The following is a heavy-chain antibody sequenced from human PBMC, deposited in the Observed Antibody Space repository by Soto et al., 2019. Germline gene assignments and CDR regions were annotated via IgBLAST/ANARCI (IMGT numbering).Heavy chain of an antibody. D-gene: IGHD6-19*01. V-gene: IGHV3-23*01. J-gene: IGHJ5*02. CDR3: AKEPEYSGGWYSGWFDP. CDR1: GFTFSSYA. Sequence: GGSLRLSCAASGFTFSSYAMSWVRQAPGKGLEWVSAISGSGGSTYYADSVKGRFTISRDNSENTLYLQMNSLRAEDTAVYYCAKEPEYSGGWYSGWFDPWGQGTLVTVSS. CDR2: ISGSGGST.